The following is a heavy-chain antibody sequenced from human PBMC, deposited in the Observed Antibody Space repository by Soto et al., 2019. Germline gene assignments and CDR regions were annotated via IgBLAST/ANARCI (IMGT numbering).Heavy chain of an antibody. D-gene: IGHD3-16*01. CDR2: ISAYNGNT. Sequence: QVQLVQSGAEVKKPGASVKVSCKASGYTFTSYGISWVRQAPGQGLEWMGWISAYNGNTNYAQKLQGRVTMTTDTSTSTGYMELRSLRSDDTAVYYCARGPILDHIGFYSGMDVWGQGTTVTVSS. CDR3: ARGPILDHIGFYSGMDV. CDR1: GYTFTSYG. V-gene: IGHV1-18*01. J-gene: IGHJ6*02.